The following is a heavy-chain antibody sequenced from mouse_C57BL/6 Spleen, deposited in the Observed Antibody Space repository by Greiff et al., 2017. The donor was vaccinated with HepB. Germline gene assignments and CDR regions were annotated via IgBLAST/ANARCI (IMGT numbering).Heavy chain of an antibody. CDR3: ATYAAWFAY. CDR2: IYPGDGDT. J-gene: IGHJ3*01. V-gene: IGHV1-82*01. CDR1: GYAFSSSW. Sequence: VPLPQSGPELVKPGASVKISCKASGYAFSSSWMNWVKQRPGKGLEWIGRIYPGDGDTNYNGKFKGKATLTADKSSSTAYMQLSSLTSEDSAVYFCATYAAWFAYWGQGTLVTVSA. D-gene: IGHD1-1*01.